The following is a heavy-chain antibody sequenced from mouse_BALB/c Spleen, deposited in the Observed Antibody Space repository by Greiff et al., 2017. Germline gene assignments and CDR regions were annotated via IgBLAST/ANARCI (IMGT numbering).Heavy chain of an antibody. D-gene: IGHD2-10*01. CDR2: ISNGGGST. CDR1: GFTFSSYT. V-gene: IGHV5-12-2*01. CDR3: ARQSAYYYFDY. Sequence: DVMLVESGGGLVQPGGSLKLSCAASGFTFSSYTMSWVRQTPEKRLEWVAYISNGGGSTYYPDTVKGRFTISRDNAKNTLYLQMSSLKSEDTAMYYCARQSAYYYFDYWGQGTTLTVSS. J-gene: IGHJ2*01.